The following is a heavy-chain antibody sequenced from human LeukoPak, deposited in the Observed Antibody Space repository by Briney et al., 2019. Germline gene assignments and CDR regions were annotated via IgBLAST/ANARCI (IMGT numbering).Heavy chain of an antibody. CDR3: ARQVEEGIVVVPAAMWFDY. CDR2: IYPGDSDT. Sequence: GESLKISCKGSGYSFTSYWIGWARQMPGKGLEWMGIIYPGDSDTRYSPSFQGQVTISADKSISTAYLQWSSLKASDTAMYYCARQVEEGIVVVPAAMWFDYWGQGTLVTVSS. J-gene: IGHJ4*02. CDR1: GYSFTSYW. V-gene: IGHV5-51*01. D-gene: IGHD2-2*01.